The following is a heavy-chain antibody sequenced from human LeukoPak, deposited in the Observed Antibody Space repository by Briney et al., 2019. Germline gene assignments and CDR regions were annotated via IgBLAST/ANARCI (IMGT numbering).Heavy chain of an antibody. CDR2: IKQDGSEK. CDR3: ARNRNGDYEPYNWFDP. CDR1: GFTFSSYW. J-gene: IGHJ5*02. D-gene: IGHD4-17*01. V-gene: IGHV3-7*01. Sequence: PGGSLRLSCAASGFTFSSYWMSWVRQAPGKGLEWVANIKQDGSEKYYVDSVKGRFTISRDNAKNSLYLQMNSLRAEDTAVYYCARNRNGDYEPYNWFDPWGQGTLVTVSS.